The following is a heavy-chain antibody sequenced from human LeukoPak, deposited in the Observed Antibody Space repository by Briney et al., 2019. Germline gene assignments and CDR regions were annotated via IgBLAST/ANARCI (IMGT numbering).Heavy chain of an antibody. CDR2: IYPGDSDT. J-gene: IGHJ4*02. V-gene: IGHV5-51*01. Sequence: GESLKISCKGSGYSFTSYWIGWVRQMPGKGLEWMGIIYPGDSDTRYSPSFQGQVTISADKSISTAYLQWSSLKASDTAMYHCARRAGGSSHSCYFDYWGQGTLVTVSS. D-gene: IGHD2-15*01. CDR3: ARRAGGSSHSCYFDY. CDR1: GYSFTSYW.